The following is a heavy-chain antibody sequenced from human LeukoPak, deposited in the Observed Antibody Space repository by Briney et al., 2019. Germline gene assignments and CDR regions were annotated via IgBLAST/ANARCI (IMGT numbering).Heavy chain of an antibody. D-gene: IGHD3-22*01. V-gene: IGHV4-34*01. J-gene: IGHJ4*02. Sequence: PSETLSLTCAVYGGSFSGYYWSWIRQPPGKGLEWIGEINHSGSTNYKPSLKSRVTISVDTSKNQFSLKLSSVTAADTAVYYCGRAVDRSGYCDYWGQGTLVTVSS. CDR2: INHSGST. CDR3: GRAVDRSGYCDY. CDR1: GGSFSGYY.